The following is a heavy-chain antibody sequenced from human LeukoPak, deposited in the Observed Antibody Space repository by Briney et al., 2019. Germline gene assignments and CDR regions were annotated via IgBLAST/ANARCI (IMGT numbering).Heavy chain of an antibody. CDR1: GGSISSYY. J-gene: IGHJ4*02. D-gene: IGHD6-19*01. CDR2: IYYSGST. Sequence: PSETLSLTCTVSGGSISSYYWSWIRQPPGKGLEWIGYIYYSGSTNYNPSLKSRVTISVDTSKNQFSLKLSSVTAADTAVYYCARREYPGYSSGWSSGFDYWGQGTLVTVSS. CDR3: ARREYPGYSSGWSSGFDY. V-gene: IGHV4-59*08.